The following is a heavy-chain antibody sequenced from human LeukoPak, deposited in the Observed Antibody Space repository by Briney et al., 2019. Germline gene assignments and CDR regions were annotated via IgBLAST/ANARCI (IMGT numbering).Heavy chain of an antibody. CDR1: GGSISSYY. Sequence: SETLSLTCTVSGGSISSYYWSWIRQPPGKGLEWVGYIYYSGSTNYHPSLRSRVTMSVDTSKSQFSLKLNSVTASDTAVYYCARARDGDRFAFDYWGQGRLVTVSS. D-gene: IGHD5-24*01. J-gene: IGHJ4*02. CDR3: ARARDGDRFAFDY. V-gene: IGHV4-59*08. CDR2: IYYSGST.